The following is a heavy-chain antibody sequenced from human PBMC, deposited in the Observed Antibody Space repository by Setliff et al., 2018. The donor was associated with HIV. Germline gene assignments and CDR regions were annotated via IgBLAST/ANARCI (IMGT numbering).Heavy chain of an antibody. J-gene: IGHJ3*02. D-gene: IGHD2-2*01. CDR3: ARLHVPAAVGAFDI. V-gene: IGHV4-61*02. Sequence: SETLSLTCSVSGGSISSGNYYWSWIRQPAGKGLEWIGRIYIRGDTHYNPSLKSRVTISVDTSKNQFSLSLSSVTAADTAMYYCARLHVPAAVGAFDIWGRGTLVTVSS. CDR2: IYIRGDT. CDR1: GGSISSGNYY.